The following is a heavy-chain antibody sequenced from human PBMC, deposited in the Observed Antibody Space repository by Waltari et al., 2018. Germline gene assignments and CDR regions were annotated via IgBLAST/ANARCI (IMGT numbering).Heavy chain of an antibody. CDR1: GYTLTELS. CDR2: FDPEDGET. Sequence: QVQLVQSRAEVKKPGASVKVSCKVSGYTLTELSMHWVRQAPGKGLEWMGGFDPEDGETIYAQKFQGRVTMTEDTSTDTAYMELSSLRSEDTAVYYCATEVLTTVTTGYYYYGMDVWGQGTTVTVSS. D-gene: IGHD4-17*01. V-gene: IGHV1-24*01. CDR3: ATEVLTTVTTGYYYYGMDV. J-gene: IGHJ6*02.